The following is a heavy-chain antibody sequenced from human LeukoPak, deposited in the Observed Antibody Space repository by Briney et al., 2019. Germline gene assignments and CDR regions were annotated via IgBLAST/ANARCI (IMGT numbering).Heavy chain of an antibody. J-gene: IGHJ4*02. CDR2: ISWNSGSI. CDR3: AIWTGSLDY. Sequence: PGSSLRLSCAASGFTFEDYAMHWVRRAPGEGLEGVSCISWNSGSIGYADSVKGRFTISRDNAKNSLYLQMNSLRAEDTALYYCAIWTGSLDYWGQGTLVTVSS. V-gene: IGHV3-9*01. CDR1: GFTFEDYA. D-gene: IGHD3-10*01.